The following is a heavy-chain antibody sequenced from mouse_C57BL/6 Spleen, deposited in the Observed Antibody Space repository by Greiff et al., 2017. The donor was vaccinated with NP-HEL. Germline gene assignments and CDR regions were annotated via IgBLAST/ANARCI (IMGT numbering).Heavy chain of an antibody. V-gene: IGHV5-17*01. Sequence: DVMLVESGGGLVKPGGSLKLSCAASGFTFSDYGMHWVRQAPEKGLEWVAYISSGSSTIYYADTVKGRFTISRDNAKNTLFLQMTSLRSEDTAMYYCARLHYYFDYWGQGTTLTVSS. CDR1: GFTFSDYG. CDR2: ISSGSSTI. J-gene: IGHJ2*01. CDR3: ARLHYYFDY. D-gene: IGHD6-1*01.